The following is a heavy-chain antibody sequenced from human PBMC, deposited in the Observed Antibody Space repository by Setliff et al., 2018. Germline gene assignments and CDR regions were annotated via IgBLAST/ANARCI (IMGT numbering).Heavy chain of an antibody. CDR3: ARDPFGNPVFDP. Sequence: GGSLRLSCAASGFTFNNAWMSWVRQAPGKGLEWVGRIKSKTDGSVKNYVDSVKGRFSISRDNTKNSLYLQMNSLRAEDTAVYYCARDPFGNPVFDPWGQGTTVTVSS. V-gene: IGHV3-7*01. D-gene: IGHD3-10*01. CDR1: GFTFNNAW. CDR2: IKSKTDGSVK. J-gene: IGHJ6*02.